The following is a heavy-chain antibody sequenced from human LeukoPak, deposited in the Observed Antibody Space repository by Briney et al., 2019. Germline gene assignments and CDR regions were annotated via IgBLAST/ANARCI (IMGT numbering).Heavy chain of an antibody. V-gene: IGHV3-23*01. J-gene: IGHJ4*02. D-gene: IGHD3-22*01. CDR3: AKDTYRWGLYYYDSSGYYPRPSDYFDY. Sequence: TGGSLRLSCAASGFTFSSYAMSWVRQAPGKGLEWVSAISGSGGSTYYADSVKGRFTISRDNSKDTLYLQMNSLRAEDTAVYYCAKDTYRWGLYYYDSSGYYPRPSDYFDYWGQGTLVTVSS. CDR1: GFTFSSYA. CDR2: ISGSGGST.